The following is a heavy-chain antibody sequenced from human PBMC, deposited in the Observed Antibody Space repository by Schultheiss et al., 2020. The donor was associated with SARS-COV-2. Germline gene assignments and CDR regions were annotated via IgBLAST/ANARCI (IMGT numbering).Heavy chain of an antibody. D-gene: IGHD3/OR15-3a*01. Sequence: SETLSLTCTVSGGSISTYYWTWIRQPPGKGLEWIGYISGSTNYNPSLKSRVTISVDTSKNQFSLKLSSVTAADTAVYYCARDWTGYYGNYFDYWGQGAQVTVSS. J-gene: IGHJ4*02. CDR1: GGSISTYY. V-gene: IGHV4-59*01. CDR3: ARDWTGYYGNYFDY. CDR2: ISGST.